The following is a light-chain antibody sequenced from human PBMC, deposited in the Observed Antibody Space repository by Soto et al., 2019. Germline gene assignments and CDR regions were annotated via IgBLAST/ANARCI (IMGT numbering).Light chain of an antibody. V-gene: IGLV2-14*01. Sequence: QSALTQPASVSGSPGKSITISCSGISPDFGVSWYQHFPGKAPKLLIFEVSNRPSGVSTRFSGSKSGNMAFLTISGLQSEDEGLYHCSSYSSTSTLFGGGTKLTVL. CDR2: EVS. CDR3: SSYSSTSTL. J-gene: IGLJ2*01. CDR1: SPDFGV.